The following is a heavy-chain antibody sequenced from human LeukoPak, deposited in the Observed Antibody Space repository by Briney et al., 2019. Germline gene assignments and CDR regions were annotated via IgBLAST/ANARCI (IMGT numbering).Heavy chain of an antibody. CDR2: IRSKAYGGTT. V-gene: IGHV3-49*04. CDR3: TRGDYEGVLDY. CDR1: GFTFGDYA. J-gene: IGHJ4*02. D-gene: IGHD4-17*01. Sequence: GGSLRLSCTASGFTFGDYAMSWVRQAPGKGLEWVGFIRSKAYGGTTEYAASVKGRFTISRDDSKSIAYLQMNSLKTEDTAVYYCTRGDYEGVLDYWGQGTLVTVSS.